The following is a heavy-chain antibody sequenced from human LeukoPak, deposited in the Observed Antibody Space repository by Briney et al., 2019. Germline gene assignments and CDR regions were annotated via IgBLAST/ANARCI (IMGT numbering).Heavy chain of an antibody. V-gene: IGHV4-39*07. CDR1: GGSISSSSYY. J-gene: IGHJ3*02. CDR2: IYYSGST. CDR3: AKGYSSSWYLTAFDI. D-gene: IGHD6-13*01. Sequence: PSETLSLTCTVSGGSISSSSYYWGWIRQPPGKGLERIGRIYYSGSTYYNPSLKSRVTISVDTSKNQFSLKLSSVTAADTAVYYCAKGYSSSWYLTAFDIWGQGTMVTVSS.